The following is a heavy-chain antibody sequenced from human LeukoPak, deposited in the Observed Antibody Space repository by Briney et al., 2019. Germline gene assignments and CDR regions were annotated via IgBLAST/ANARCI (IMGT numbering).Heavy chain of an antibody. CDR3: ARDRSPVVEDIVVVPAAGGFDY. Sequence: ASVKVSCKASGYTFTSYGISWVRQAPGQGLEWMGWISAYNGNTNYAQKLQGRVTMTTDTSTSTAYMELRSLRSEDTAVYYCARDRSPVVEDIVVVPAAGGFDYWGQGTLVTVSS. J-gene: IGHJ4*02. CDR1: GYTFTSYG. CDR2: ISAYNGNT. D-gene: IGHD2-2*01. V-gene: IGHV1-18*01.